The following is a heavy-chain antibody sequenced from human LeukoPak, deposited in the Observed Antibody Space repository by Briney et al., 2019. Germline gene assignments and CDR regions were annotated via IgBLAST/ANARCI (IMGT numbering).Heavy chain of an antibody. CDR3: ARDGAHYDILTGYYKRDYGFDY. J-gene: IGHJ4*02. V-gene: IGHV1-69*13. D-gene: IGHD3-9*01. Sequence: SVKVSCKASGGTFSSYAISWVRQAPGQGLEWMGGIIPIFGTANYAQKFQGRVTITADESTSTAYMELSRLRSEDTAVYYCARDGAHYDILTGYYKRDYGFDYWGQGTLVTVSS. CDR2: IIPIFGTA. CDR1: GGTFSSYA.